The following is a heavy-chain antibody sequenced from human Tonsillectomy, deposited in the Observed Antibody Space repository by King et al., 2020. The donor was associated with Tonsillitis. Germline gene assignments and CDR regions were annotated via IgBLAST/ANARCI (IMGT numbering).Heavy chain of an antibody. CDR1: GGSIGTYY. J-gene: IGHJ4*02. V-gene: IGHV4-59*01. CDR2: IYYSGST. CDR3: AREPYAPDGC. D-gene: IGHD2-2*01. Sequence: QLQESGPGLVKPSETLSLTCTVSGGSIGTYYWSWIRQPPGKGLEWIGYIYYSGSTTYNPSLKSRVTLSVDTSKNQFSLKLSSVTAADTAVYYCAREPYAPDGCRGQGTLVTVSS.